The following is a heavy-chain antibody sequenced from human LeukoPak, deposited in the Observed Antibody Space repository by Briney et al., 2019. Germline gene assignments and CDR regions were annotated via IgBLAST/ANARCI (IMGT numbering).Heavy chain of an antibody. J-gene: IGHJ4*02. CDR1: GFSLYQHW. V-gene: IGHV3-30*03. CDR2: ISNDGRNK. Sequence: GGSLRLSCAASGFSLYQHWMTWVRQIPGKGLEWVAVISNDGRNKNYADSVKGRFTLSRDNSKNTLYLQMNSLRAEDTAVYYCARDELPGRDIDWSGAPSEYWGQGSLVTVSS. D-gene: IGHD3-9*01. CDR3: ARDELPGRDIDWSGAPSEY.